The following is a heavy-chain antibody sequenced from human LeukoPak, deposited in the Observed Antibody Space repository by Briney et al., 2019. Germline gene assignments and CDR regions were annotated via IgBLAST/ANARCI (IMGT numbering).Heavy chain of an antibody. D-gene: IGHD5-12*01. CDR2: IYYSGST. J-gene: IGHJ4*02. V-gene: IGHV4-59*08. CDR3: ARCENCEDGYNSDY. CDR1: GGSISSYY. Sequence: SETLSLTCTVSGGSISSYYWSWIRQPPGKGLEWIGYIYYSGSTNYNPSLKSRVTISVDTSKNQFSLKLSSVTAADTAVYYCARCENCEDGYNSDYWGQGTLVTVSS.